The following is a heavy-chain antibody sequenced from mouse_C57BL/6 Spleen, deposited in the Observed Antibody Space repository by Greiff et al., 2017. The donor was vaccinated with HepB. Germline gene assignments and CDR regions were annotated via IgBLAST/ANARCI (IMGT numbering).Heavy chain of an antibody. D-gene: IGHD2-5*01. CDR3: ARGNYSNYGWFAY. Sequence: QVQLKQSGPELVKPGASVKISCKASGYAFSSSWMNWVKQRPGKGLEWIGRIYPGDGDTNYNGKFKGKATLTADKSSSTAYMHISSLTSEDSAVYFCARGNYSNYGWFAYWGQGTLVTVSA. CDR1: GYAFSSSW. CDR2: IYPGDGDT. J-gene: IGHJ3*01. V-gene: IGHV1-82*01.